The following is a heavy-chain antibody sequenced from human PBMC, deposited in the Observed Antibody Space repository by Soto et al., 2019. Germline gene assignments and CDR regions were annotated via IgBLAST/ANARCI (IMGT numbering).Heavy chain of an antibody. CDR3: VAAVRTLLDN. CDR1: GFIFSNFA. V-gene: IGHV3-23*01. J-gene: IGHJ4*02. Sequence: GGSLRLSSAASGFIFSNFARYWVRRAPGKGLEWVSSIRQSGDRSSYADSAKGRFTISRDNSKNTLYLQMNGLRLDDTAVYYCVAAVRTLLDNWCPGTLVTVSS. CDR2: IRQSGDRS. D-gene: IGHD3-10*01.